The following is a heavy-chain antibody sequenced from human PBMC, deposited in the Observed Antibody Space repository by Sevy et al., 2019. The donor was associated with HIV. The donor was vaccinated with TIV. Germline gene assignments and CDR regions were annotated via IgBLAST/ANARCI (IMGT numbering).Heavy chain of an antibody. CDR2: ISWNSGSI. CDR1: GFTFDDYA. CDR3: AKDMRYCSGGSCYPYYYYGMDV. Sequence: GGSLRLSCAASGFTFDDYAMHWVRQAPGKGLEWVSGISWNSGSIGYADSVKGRFTISRDNAKNSLYLQMNSLRDEDTALYYCAKDMRYCSGGSCYPYYYYGMDVWGQGTTVTVSS. D-gene: IGHD2-15*01. J-gene: IGHJ6*02. V-gene: IGHV3-9*01.